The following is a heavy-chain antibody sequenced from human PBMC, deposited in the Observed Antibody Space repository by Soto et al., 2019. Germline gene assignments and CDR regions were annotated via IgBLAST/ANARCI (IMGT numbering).Heavy chain of an antibody. D-gene: IGHD6-13*01. J-gene: IGHJ4*02. CDR2: ISSSSTYT. Sequence: QVQLVESGGGLVKPGGSLRLSCAASGFTFSDYYMSWIRQAPGKGLEWISFISSSSTYTNYADSVKGRFTISRDNAKNSLYLQMNILRAEDTAVYYCARFVSAAGTEYWGKGTLVTVSS. V-gene: IGHV3-11*06. CDR3: ARFVSAAGTEY. CDR1: GFTFSDYY.